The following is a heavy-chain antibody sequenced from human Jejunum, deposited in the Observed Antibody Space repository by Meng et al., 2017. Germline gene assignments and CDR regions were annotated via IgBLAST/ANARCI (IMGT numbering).Heavy chain of an antibody. CDR3: ARDGHGQAPGFDP. CDR2: ISSTSS. D-gene: IGHD3/OR15-3a*01. Sequence: DVQLVESGGGPVKPGGSLRLSCAGSGFSFSSYSMHWVRQAPGKGLEWVSSISSTSSYADSVKGRFTISRDNAENSLYLQMNSLRAEDTAVYYCARDGHGQAPGFDPWGQGTLVTVSS. CDR1: GFSFSSYS. V-gene: IGHV3-21*01. J-gene: IGHJ5*02.